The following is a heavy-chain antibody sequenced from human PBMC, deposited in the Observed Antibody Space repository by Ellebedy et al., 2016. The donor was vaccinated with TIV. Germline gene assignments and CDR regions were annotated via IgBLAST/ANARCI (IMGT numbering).Heavy chain of an antibody. CDR2: ISGSGGST. CDR1: GFTFSSYA. Sequence: GESLKISCAASGFTFSSYAMSWVRQAPGKGLEWVSAISGSGGSTYYADSVKGRFTISRDNSKNTLYLQMNSLRAEDTAVYYCAKDRPLSLYRVATTNDYWGQGTLVTVSS. J-gene: IGHJ4*02. V-gene: IGHV3-23*01. CDR3: AKDRPLSLYRVATTNDY. D-gene: IGHD5-12*01.